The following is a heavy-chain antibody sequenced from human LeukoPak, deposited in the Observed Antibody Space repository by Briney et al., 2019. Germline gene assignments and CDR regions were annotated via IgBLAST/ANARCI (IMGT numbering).Heavy chain of an antibody. CDR3: ARVAVAVPPAQYYYGMDV. J-gene: IGHJ6*02. D-gene: IGHD6-19*01. Sequence: GASVKVSCKASGGTFSSYAISWVRQAPGQGLEWMGRIIPILGIANYAQKFQGRVTITADKSTSTAYMELSSLRSEDTAVYYCARVAVAVPPAQYYYGMDVWGQGTTVTVPS. CDR2: IIPILGIA. V-gene: IGHV1-69*04. CDR1: GGTFSSYA.